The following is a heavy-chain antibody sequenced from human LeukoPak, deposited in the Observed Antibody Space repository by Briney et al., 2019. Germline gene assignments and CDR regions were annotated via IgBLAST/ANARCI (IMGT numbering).Heavy chain of an antibody. CDR2: IYYSGST. J-gene: IGHJ5*02. V-gene: IGHV4-59*01. CDR3: PRGSHVLWFRELDLHWFDP. Sequence: SETLSLTCTVSGGSISSYYWSWIRQPPGKGLEWIGYIYYSGSTNYNPSLKSRVTISVDTSKNQFSLKLSSVTAADTAVYYCPRGSHVLWFRELDLHWFDPWGQGTLVTVSS. D-gene: IGHD3-10*01. CDR1: GGSISSYY.